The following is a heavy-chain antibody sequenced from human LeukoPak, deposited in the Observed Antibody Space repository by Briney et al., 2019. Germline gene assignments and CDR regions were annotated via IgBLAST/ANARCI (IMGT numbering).Heavy chain of an antibody. V-gene: IGHV1-2*02. Sequence: ASVKVSCKASGYTFTGYYMHWVRQAPGQGPEWMGWINPNSGGTNYAQKFQGRVTMTRDTSISTAYMELSRLRSDDTAVYYCARVRAVAGPFDYWGQGTLVTVSS. J-gene: IGHJ4*02. CDR3: ARVRAVAGPFDY. CDR1: GYTFTGYY. CDR2: INPNSGGT. D-gene: IGHD6-19*01.